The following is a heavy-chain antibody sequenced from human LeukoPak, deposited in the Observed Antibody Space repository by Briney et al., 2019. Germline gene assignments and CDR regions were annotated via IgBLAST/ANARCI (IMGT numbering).Heavy chain of an antibody. Sequence: GGSLRLSCAASGFTLSSYAMNWVRQAPGKGLEWVSAISVSGNTYHADSVKGRFTISRDNSKNTLYLQMNSLRAEDTAVYYCAKGGYSSGWYFSSSDAFDIWGQGTMVTVSS. D-gene: IGHD6-19*01. CDR1: GFTLSSYA. V-gene: IGHV3-23*01. CDR2: ISVSGNT. CDR3: AKGGYSSGWYFSSSDAFDI. J-gene: IGHJ3*02.